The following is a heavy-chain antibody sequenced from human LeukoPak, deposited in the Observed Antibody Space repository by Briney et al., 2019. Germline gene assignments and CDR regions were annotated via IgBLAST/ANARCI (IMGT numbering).Heavy chain of an antibody. Sequence: PGGSLRLSCAASGLTFSSYGMHWVRQAPGKGLEWVAVISYDGSNKYYADSVKGRFTISRDNSKNTLYLRMNSLRAEDTAVYYCANLEGGLDYWGQGTLVTVSS. D-gene: IGHD3-16*01. CDR1: GLTFSSYG. CDR3: ANLEGGLDY. V-gene: IGHV3-30*18. CDR2: ISYDGSNK. J-gene: IGHJ4*02.